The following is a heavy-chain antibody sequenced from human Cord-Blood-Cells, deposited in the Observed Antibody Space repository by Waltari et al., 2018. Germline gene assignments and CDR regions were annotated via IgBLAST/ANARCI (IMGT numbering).Heavy chain of an antibody. CDR2: ISYDGSNK. J-gene: IGHJ6*02. CDR3: ANEYCGGDCYYYGMDV. V-gene: IGHV3-30-3*02. CDR1: GFTFSSYA. D-gene: IGHD2-21*01. Sequence: LSCAASGFTFSSYAMHWVRQAPGKGLEWVAVISYDGSNKYYADSVKGRFTISRDNSKNTLYLQMNSLRAEDTAVYYCANEYCGGDCYYYGMDVWGQGTTVTVSS.